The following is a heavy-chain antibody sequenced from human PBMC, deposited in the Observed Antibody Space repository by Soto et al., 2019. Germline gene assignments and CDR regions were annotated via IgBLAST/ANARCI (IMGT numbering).Heavy chain of an antibody. V-gene: IGHV1-18*01. J-gene: IGHJ4*02. D-gene: IGHD3-22*01. CDR3: ARAPLGIIVAPDF. CDR2: ISANNGNT. CDR1: GYTFTSYG. Sequence: ASVKVSCKASGYTFTSYGISWVRQAPGQGLEWMGWISANNGNTNYAQKLQGRVTMTTDTSTSTAYMELRSLTSDDTAVYYCARAPLGIIVAPDFWGQGTPVTVSS.